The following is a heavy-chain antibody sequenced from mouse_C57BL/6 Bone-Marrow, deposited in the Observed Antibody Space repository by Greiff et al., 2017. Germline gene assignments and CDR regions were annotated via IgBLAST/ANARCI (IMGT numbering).Heavy chain of an antibody. J-gene: IGHJ4*01. Sequence: DVKLVESGGGLVKPGGSLKLSCAASGFTFSSYTMSWVRQTPEKRLEWVATISGGGGNTYYPDSVKGRFTISRDNANNTLYLQMSSLRSEDTALYYCARTYYAMDYWGQGTSVTVSS. CDR1: GFTFSSYT. CDR2: ISGGGGNT. CDR3: ARTYYAMDY. V-gene: IGHV5-9*01.